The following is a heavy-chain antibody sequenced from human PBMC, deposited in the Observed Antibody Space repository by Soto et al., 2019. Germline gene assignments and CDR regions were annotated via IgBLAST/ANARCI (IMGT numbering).Heavy chain of an antibody. Sequence: SETLSLTCAVYGGSFSGYYWSWIRQPPGKGLEWIGEINHSGSTNYNPSLKSRVTISVDTSKNQFSLKLSSVTAADTAVYYCARGYGSDYYYYYMDAWGKGTTVIVSS. CDR2: INHSGST. V-gene: IGHV4-34*01. J-gene: IGHJ6*03. CDR1: GGSFSGYY. CDR3: ARGYGSDYYYYYMDA. D-gene: IGHD3-10*01.